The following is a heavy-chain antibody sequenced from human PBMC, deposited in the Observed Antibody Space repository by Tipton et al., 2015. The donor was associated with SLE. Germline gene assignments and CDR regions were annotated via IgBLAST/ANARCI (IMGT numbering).Heavy chain of an antibody. CDR2: IYTSGST. CDR3: ATALAAAGTYAFDI. D-gene: IGHD6-13*01. V-gene: IGHV4-4*08. J-gene: IGHJ3*02. CDR1: GGSISSYY. Sequence: TLSLTCTVSGGSISSYYWSWIRQPPGKGLGWIGHIYTSGSTNYNPSLKSRVTISVDTSKNQFSLKLSSVTAADTAVYYCATALAAAGTYAFDIWGQGTMVTVSS.